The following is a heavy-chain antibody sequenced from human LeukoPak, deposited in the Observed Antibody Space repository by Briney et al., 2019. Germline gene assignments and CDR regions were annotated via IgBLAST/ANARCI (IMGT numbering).Heavy chain of an antibody. CDR1: GFTFDDYG. J-gene: IGHJ4*02. CDR3: AKLTLYYGSGGYSDY. V-gene: IGHV3-23*01. CDR2: ISGSGGST. Sequence: GGSLRLSCAASGFTFDDYGMSWVRQAPGKGLEWVSAISGSGGSTYYADSVKGRFTISRDNSKNTLYLQMNSLRAEDTAVYYCAKLTLYYGSGGYSDYWGQGTLVTVSS. D-gene: IGHD3-10*01.